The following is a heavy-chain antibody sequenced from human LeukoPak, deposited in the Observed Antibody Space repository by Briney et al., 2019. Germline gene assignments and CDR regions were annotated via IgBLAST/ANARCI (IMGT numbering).Heavy chain of an antibody. CDR3: ARLSSAFDI. V-gene: IGHV4-59*08. Sequence: RPSETLSLTCTVSGVSIGTYYWSWIRQPPGKGLEWFGYIYYSGSTNYNPSLKSRVTISLDTSKNQFSLKLSSLTAADTAVYYCARLSSAFDIWGQGTMVTVSS. CDR1: GVSIGTYY. CDR2: IYYSGST. J-gene: IGHJ3*02. D-gene: IGHD2/OR15-2a*01.